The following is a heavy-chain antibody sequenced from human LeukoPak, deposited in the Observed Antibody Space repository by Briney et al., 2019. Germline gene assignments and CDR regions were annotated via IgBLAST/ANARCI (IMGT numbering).Heavy chain of an antibody. D-gene: IGHD3-10*01. Sequence: SETLSLTCSVSNVSINSGGYYWSWIRQDPGKGLEWIGNIYYSGSTNYNPSLKSRVTISVDTSANQFSLKLQSVTAADTAVYHCARTLPLSRGVIVDSWGQGALVTVSS. J-gene: IGHJ4*02. CDR3: ARTLPLSRGVIVDS. V-gene: IGHV4-31*03. CDR1: NVSINSGGYY. CDR2: IYYSGST.